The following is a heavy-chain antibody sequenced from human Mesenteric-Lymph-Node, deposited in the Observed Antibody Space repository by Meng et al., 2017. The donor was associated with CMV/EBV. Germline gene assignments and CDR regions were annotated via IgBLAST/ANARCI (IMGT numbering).Heavy chain of an antibody. CDR1: GGSISSGVYY. CDR2: IYYSGST. D-gene: IGHD3-10*01. V-gene: IGHV4-31*03. J-gene: IGHJ5*02. CDR3: ARVQQPTFGAHNNWADP. Sequence: SETLSLTCTVSGGSISSGVYYCSWVRQHPGKGLEWIGYIYYSGSTYYNPSLKSRVTISVDSSDKQFSLRLSSVTAADTAVYYCARVQQPTFGAHNNWADPWGQGTLVTVSS.